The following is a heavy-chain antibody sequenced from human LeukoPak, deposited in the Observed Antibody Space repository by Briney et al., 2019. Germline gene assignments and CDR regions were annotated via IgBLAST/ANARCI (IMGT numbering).Heavy chain of an antibody. CDR1: GYTFTGYY. Sequence: ASVKVSCKASGYTFTGYYMHWVRQAPGQGLEWMGRINPNSGGTNYAQKFQGRVTMTRDTSTSTAYMELSRLRSDDTAVYYCARERGSSSWVPGYGMDVWGQGTTVTVSS. V-gene: IGHV1-2*06. J-gene: IGHJ6*02. D-gene: IGHD6-13*01. CDR2: INPNSGGT. CDR3: ARERGSSSWVPGYGMDV.